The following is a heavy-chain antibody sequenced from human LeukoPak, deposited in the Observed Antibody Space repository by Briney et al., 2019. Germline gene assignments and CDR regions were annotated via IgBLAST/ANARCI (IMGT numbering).Heavy chain of an antibody. CDR1: GGSISSYY. J-gene: IGHJ5*02. V-gene: IGHV4-59*01. CDR3: ARFTPQGYGWGGYNRFDP. CDR2: IYYSGST. D-gene: IGHD3-16*01. Sequence: SETLSLTCTVSGGSISSYYWNWIRQPPGKGLEWIGNIYYSGSTNYNPSLKSRVTISVDTPKNQFSLNLTSVTAADTAVYYCARFTPQGYGWGGYNRFDPWGQGTLVTVSS.